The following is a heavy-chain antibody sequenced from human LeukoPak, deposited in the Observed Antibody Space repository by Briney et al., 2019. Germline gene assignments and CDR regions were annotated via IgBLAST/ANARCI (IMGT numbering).Heavy chain of an antibody. D-gene: IGHD2-2*01. CDR1: GVSINSYD. Sequence: SETLCLTCTASGVSINSYDWSWIRQPAGKGLEWIGRICTSGSTNYDPSLKSRFTMSVDTSKNQFSLKLSSVTAADTAVHYCAKVLVPYALHTYYGMDVWGQGTTVTVSS. J-gene: IGHJ6*02. CDR3: AKVLVPYALHTYYGMDV. CDR2: ICTSGST. V-gene: IGHV4-4*07.